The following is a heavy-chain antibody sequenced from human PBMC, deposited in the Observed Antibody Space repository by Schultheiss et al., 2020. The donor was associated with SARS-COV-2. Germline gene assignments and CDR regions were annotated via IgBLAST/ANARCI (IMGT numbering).Heavy chain of an antibody. CDR1: GLTVSDHA. CDR3: AKDREDFWSGPLSYYYGMDV. Sequence: GGSLRLSCSGSGLTVSDHAMSWVRQAPGKGLEWVSAISASGVYTYHADSVKGRFTISRDTSKNTLYLQMNSLRAEDTAVYYCAKDREDFWSGPLSYYYGMDVWGQGTTVTVSS. D-gene: IGHD3-3*01. V-gene: IGHV3-23*01. J-gene: IGHJ6*02. CDR2: ISASGVYT.